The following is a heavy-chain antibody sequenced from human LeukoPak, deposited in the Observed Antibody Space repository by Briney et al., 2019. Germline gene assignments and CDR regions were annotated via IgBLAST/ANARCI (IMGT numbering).Heavy chain of an antibody. CDR2: IYYSGST. CDR3: ARRWGHSSGYYFDY. V-gene: IGHV4-30-4*01. D-gene: IGHD3-22*01. J-gene: IGHJ4*02. Sequence: PSQTLSLTCTVSGGSISSGSYYWSWIRQPPGKGLEWIGYIYYSGSTYYNPSLKSRITISVDTSKNQFSLKLSSVTAADTAVYYCARRWGHSSGYYFDYWGQGTLVTVSS. CDR1: GGSISSGSYY.